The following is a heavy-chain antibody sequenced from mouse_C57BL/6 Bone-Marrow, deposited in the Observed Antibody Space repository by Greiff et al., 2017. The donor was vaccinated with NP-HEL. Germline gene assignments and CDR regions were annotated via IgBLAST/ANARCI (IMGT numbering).Heavy chain of an antibody. CDR1: GFTFPDYY. J-gene: IGHJ2*01. CDR2: IRNKANGYTT. V-gene: IGHV7-3*01. CDR3: ARSLYGSLYYFDD. D-gene: IGHD1-1*01. Sequence: EVQLQESGGGLVQPGGSLSLSCAASGFTFPDYYMSWVRQPPGKALEWLGFIRNKANGYTTEYSASVKGRFTISRDNSQSILYLQMNALRAEDSATYYCARSLYGSLYYFDDWGQGTTLTVSS.